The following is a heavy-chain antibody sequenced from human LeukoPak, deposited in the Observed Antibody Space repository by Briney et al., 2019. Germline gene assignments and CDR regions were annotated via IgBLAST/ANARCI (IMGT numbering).Heavy chain of an antibody. CDR1: EFTLRSYS. D-gene: IGHD1-26*01. CDR3: ARDASGSSIGLIDL. Sequence: PGGSLRLSCAASEFTLRSYSMHWVRQAPGKGLDWVPYISTSSTYIYYADSVKGRFSISRDNAQNSLYLHMDSLRAEDTAVYYCARDASGSSIGLIDLWGQGTLVTVSS. V-gene: IGHV3-21*01. CDR2: ISTSSTYI. J-gene: IGHJ4*02.